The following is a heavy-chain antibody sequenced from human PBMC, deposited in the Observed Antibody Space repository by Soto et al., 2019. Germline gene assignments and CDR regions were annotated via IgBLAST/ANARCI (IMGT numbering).Heavy chain of an antibody. CDR3: ASRGPHDYGGNYVIAFDI. CDR1: GGSISSSSYY. V-gene: IGHV4-39*07. D-gene: IGHD4-17*01. J-gene: IGHJ3*02. CDR2: IYYSGST. Sequence: PSETLSLTCTVSGGSISSSSYYWGWIRQPPGKGLEWIGSIYYSGSTYYNPSLKSRVTISVDTSKNQFSLKLSSVTAADTAVYYCASRGPHDYGGNYVIAFDIWGQGTTVTVSS.